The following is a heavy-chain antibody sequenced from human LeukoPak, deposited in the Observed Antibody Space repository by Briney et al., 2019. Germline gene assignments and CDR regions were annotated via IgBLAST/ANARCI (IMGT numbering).Heavy chain of an antibody. J-gene: IGHJ6*02. D-gene: IGHD6-13*01. Sequence: PGGSLRLSCGASGFTFSDYYMSWIRHAPGKGLEWVSYISSSSSYTNYADSVKGRFTISRDNAKNSLYLQMNSLRAEDTAVYYCARGWQQLVRNTYYYYGMDVWGQGTTVTVSS. CDR1: GFTFSDYY. V-gene: IGHV3-11*06. CDR2: ISSSSSYT. CDR3: ARGWQQLVRNTYYYYGMDV.